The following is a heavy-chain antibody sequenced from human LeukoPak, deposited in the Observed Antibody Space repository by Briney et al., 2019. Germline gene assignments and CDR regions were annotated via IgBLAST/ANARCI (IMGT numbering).Heavy chain of an antibody. V-gene: IGHV4-34*01. Sequence: SGTLSLTCAVYGGFFSGYYWSWIRQPPGKGLEWIGEINHSGSTNYNPSLKSRVTISVDTSKNQFSLKLSSVTAADTAVYYCARGRRLRFLEWLPSGDWFDPWGQGTLVTVSS. CDR1: GGFFSGYY. CDR2: INHSGST. CDR3: ARGRRLRFLEWLPSGDWFDP. J-gene: IGHJ5*02. D-gene: IGHD3-3*01.